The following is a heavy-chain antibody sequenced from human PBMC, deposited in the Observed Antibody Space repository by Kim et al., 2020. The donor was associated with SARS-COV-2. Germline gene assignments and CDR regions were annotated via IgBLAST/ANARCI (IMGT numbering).Heavy chain of an antibody. Sequence: GRSLRLSCAASGFTVSSNYMSWVRQAPGKGLEWVSVIYSGGSTYYADSVKGRFTISRDNSKNTRYLQMNSLKAEDTAVYYCARVDYGGNSGGGLDYWGQGTLVTVSS. CDR1: GFTVSSNY. CDR2: IYSGGST. J-gene: IGHJ4*02. V-gene: IGHV3-53*01. CDR3: ARVDYGGNSGGGLDY. D-gene: IGHD4-17*01.